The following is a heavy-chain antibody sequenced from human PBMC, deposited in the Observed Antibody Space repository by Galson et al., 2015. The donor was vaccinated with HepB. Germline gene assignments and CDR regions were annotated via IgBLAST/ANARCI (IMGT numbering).Heavy chain of an antibody. CDR1: GGTFSSYA. J-gene: IGHJ4*02. D-gene: IGHD3-9*01. Sequence: SVKVSCKASGGTFSSYAISWVRQAPGQGLEWMGGIIPILGIANYAQKFQGRVTITADKSTSTAYMELSSLRSEDTAVYYCARESYDILTGYYSFDYWGQGTLVTVSS. V-gene: IGHV1-69*10. CDR2: IIPILGIA. CDR3: ARESYDILTGYYSFDY.